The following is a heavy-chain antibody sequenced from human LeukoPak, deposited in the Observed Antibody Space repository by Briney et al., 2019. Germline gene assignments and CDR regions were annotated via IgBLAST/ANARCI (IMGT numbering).Heavy chain of an antibody. J-gene: IGHJ4*02. CDR1: GFIFSNHA. Sequence: PGGSLRLSCAASGFIFSNHAMTWVRQAPGRGLEWVSVTSGSDGSTYYADSVQGRFTISRDNSKNTLYLQMISLRVEDTAVYYCATSYYDFWTPYSAHWGQGTLVTVSS. CDR3: ATSYYDFWTPYSAH. D-gene: IGHD3/OR15-3a*01. CDR2: TSGSDGST. V-gene: IGHV3-23*01.